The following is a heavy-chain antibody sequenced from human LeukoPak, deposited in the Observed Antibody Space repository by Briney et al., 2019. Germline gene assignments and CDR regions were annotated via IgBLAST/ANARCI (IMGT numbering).Heavy chain of an antibody. J-gene: IGHJ6*02. CDR1: RFTFSNYA. D-gene: IGHD6-6*01. CDR2: ISYDGSKE. Sequence: GRSLRLSCAASRFTFSNYAMHWVRQAAGKGLEWVAVISYDGSKEYYVDTVEGRFTISRDNAKNSLFLQMNTLRAEDTAVYYCARDPYSSTWSYGMDVWGQGTTVTVSS. CDR3: ARDPYSSTWSYGMDV. V-gene: IGHV3-30-3*01.